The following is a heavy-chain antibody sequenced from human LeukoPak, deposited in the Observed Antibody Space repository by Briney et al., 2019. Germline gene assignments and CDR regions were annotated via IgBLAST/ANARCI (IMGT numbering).Heavy chain of an antibody. CDR1: GFTFSSYW. V-gene: IGHV3-74*01. CDR3: ARSRFYFDY. CDR2: ISGDESTT. J-gene: IGHJ4*02. Sequence: GSLRLSCTVSGFTFSSYWMHWVRQGPGKGLVWVSRISGDESTTSYADSVKGRFTIFRDNAKNTLFLQMNSLRVEDTAVYYCARSRFYFDYWGQGTLVTVSS.